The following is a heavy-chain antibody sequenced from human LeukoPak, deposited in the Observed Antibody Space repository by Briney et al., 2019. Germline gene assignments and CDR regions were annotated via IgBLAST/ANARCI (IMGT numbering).Heavy chain of an antibody. J-gene: IGHJ4*02. V-gene: IGHV4-30-2*01. CDR1: GGSISSGGYY. D-gene: IGHD6-6*01. CDR2: IYHSGST. Sequence: SETLSLTCTVSGGSISSGGYYWSWIRQPPGKGLEWIGYIYHSGSTYYNPSLKSRVTISVDTSKNQFSLKLSSVTAADTAVYYCARVKQLVGWVDYWGQGTLVTVSS. CDR3: ARVKQLVGWVDY.